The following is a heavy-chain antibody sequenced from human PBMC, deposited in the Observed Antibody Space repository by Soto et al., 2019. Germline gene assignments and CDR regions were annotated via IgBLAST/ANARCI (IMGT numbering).Heavy chain of an antibody. CDR2: ILYDGTNK. CDR1: GFTISTYT. V-gene: IGHV3-30-3*01. D-gene: IGHD2-2*02. CDR3: ARATVVPAAIPQELRNWYFDL. Sequence: GGSLRLSXAASGFTISTYTMHWVRQAPGKGLEWVSVILYDGTNKYHAASVKGRFTISRVNSKNTVYLQMHSLRVEDTAVYYCARATVVPAAIPQELRNWYFDLWGRGTLVTVSS. J-gene: IGHJ2*01.